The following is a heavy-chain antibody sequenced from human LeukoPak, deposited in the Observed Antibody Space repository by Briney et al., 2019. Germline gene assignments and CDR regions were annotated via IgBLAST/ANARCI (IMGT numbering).Heavy chain of an antibody. CDR1: GFTFSSYW. D-gene: IGHD2-2*01. V-gene: IGHV3-74*01. CDR2: INSDGSST. CDR3: AKRRYCSSTSCYWLLDY. Sequence: GGSLRLSCAASGFTFSSYWMHWVRQAPGKGLVWVSRINSDGSSTSYADSVKGRFTISRDNSKNTLYLQMNSLRAEDTAVYYCAKRRYCSSTSCYWLLDYWGQGTLVTVSS. J-gene: IGHJ4*02.